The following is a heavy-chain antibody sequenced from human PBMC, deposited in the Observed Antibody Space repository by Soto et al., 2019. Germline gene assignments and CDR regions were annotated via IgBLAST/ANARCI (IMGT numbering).Heavy chain of an antibody. CDR3: ATGGFVPRMDV. J-gene: IGHJ6*02. CDR1: GGSISSGGYY. CDR2: IYYSGST. V-gene: IGHV4-31*03. Sequence: SETLSLTCTVSGGSISSGGYYWSWIRQHPGKGLEWIGYIYYSGSTYYNPSLKSRVTISVDTSKNQFSLKLSSVTAADTAVDFCATGGFVPRMDVWGQGTTVTVSS. D-gene: IGHD3-16*01.